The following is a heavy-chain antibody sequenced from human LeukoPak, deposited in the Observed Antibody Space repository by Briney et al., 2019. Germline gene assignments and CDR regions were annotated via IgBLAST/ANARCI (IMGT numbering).Heavy chain of an antibody. J-gene: IGHJ1*01. CDR1: GFTFSNAW. CDR3: TTPYYDILTGYPFAEYFQH. V-gene: IGHV3-15*01. Sequence: NPGGSLRLSCAASGFTFSNAWMSWVRQAPGKGLEWVGRIKSKTDGGTTDYAAPVKGRFTISRDDSKNTLYLQMNSLKTEDTAVYYCTTPYYDILTGYPFAEYFQHWGQGTLVFVSS. D-gene: IGHD3-9*01. CDR2: IKSKTDGGTT.